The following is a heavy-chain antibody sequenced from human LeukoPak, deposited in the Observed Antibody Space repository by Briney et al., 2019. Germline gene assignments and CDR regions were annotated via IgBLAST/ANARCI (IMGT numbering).Heavy chain of an antibody. D-gene: IGHD6-19*01. Sequence: PSETLSLTCTVSGGSISSYYWSWIRQPPGKGLEWIGYMFRTGSTNYNPPLKSRVTITPDTSENQFSLRLTSVTAADTAVYYCAREGTYGWYNWFDPWGQGTLVTVSS. CDR3: AREGTYGWYNWFDP. CDR1: GGSISSYY. J-gene: IGHJ5*02. V-gene: IGHV4-59*13. CDR2: MFRTGST.